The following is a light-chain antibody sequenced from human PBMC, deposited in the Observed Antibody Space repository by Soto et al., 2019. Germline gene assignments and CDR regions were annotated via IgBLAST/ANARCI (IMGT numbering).Light chain of an antibody. CDR2: DAS. CDR1: QSISSW. J-gene: IGKJ4*01. CDR3: QQYHSFPLT. V-gene: IGKV1-5*01. Sequence: DIQMTQSPSTLSASLGDIVTFTCRASQSISSWLAWYQQKPGKAPKLLIFDASSLESGVPSRFSGSGSGTEFTLTLSSLQPDDFATYYCQQYHSFPLTFGGGTKVEIK.